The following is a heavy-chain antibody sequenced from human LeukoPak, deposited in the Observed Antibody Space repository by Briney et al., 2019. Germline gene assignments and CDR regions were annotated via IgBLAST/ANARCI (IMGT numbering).Heavy chain of an antibody. D-gene: IGHD3-10*01. CDR1: GYTFTSYG. V-gene: IGHV1-18*01. Sequence: GASVKVSCKASGYTFTSYGISWVRQAPGQGLEWMGWISAYNGNTNYAQKLQGRVTMTTDTSTSTAYMELRSLRSDDTAVYYCARSRPVLLWFGELGNNWFDPWGQGTLVIVSS. CDR3: ARSRPVLLWFGELGNNWFDP. CDR2: ISAYNGNT. J-gene: IGHJ5*02.